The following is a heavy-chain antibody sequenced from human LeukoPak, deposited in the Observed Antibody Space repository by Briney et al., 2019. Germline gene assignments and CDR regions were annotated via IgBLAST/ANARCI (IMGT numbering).Heavy chain of an antibody. D-gene: IGHD6-13*01. V-gene: IGHV1-69*13. CDR1: GGTFSSYA. CDR2: IIPIFGTA. J-gene: IGHJ2*01. Sequence: SVKVSCKASGGTFSSYAISWVRQAPGQGLEWMGGIIPIFGTANYAQKFQGRVTITADESTSTAYMELSSLRSEDTAVYYCARVGSIAAAGLGWYFDLWGRGTLVTVSS. CDR3: ARVGSIAAAGLGWYFDL.